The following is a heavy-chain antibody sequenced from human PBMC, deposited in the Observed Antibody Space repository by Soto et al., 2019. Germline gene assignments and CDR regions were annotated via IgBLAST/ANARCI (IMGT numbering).Heavy chain of an antibody. CDR3: AKVTPYPLLWFGELLPSYNWFDP. Sequence: GGSLRLSCAASGFTFSSYAMSWVRQAPGKGLEWVSAISGSGGSTYYADSVKGRFTISRDNSKNTLYLQMNSLRAEDTAVYYCAKVTPYPLLWFGELLPSYNWFDPWGQGTLVTVSS. D-gene: IGHD3-10*01. J-gene: IGHJ5*02. CDR1: GFTFSSYA. V-gene: IGHV3-23*01. CDR2: ISGSGGST.